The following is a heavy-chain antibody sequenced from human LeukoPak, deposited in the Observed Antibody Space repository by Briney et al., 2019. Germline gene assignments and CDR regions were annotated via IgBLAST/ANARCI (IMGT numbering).Heavy chain of an antibody. CDR1: GGTFSSYA. CDR3: ARCFTIVGATHFDY. CDR2: IIPIFGTA. Sequence: GSSVKVSCKASGGTFSSYAISWVRQAPGQGLEWVGGIIPIFGTANYAQKFQGRATITTDESTSTAYMELSSLRSEDTAVYYCARCFTIVGATHFDYWGQGTLVTVSS. J-gene: IGHJ4*02. V-gene: IGHV1-69*05. D-gene: IGHD1-26*01.